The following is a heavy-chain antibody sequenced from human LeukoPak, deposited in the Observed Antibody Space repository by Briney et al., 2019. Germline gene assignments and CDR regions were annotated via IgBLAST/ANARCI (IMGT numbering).Heavy chain of an antibody. CDR1: GFTFNSYG. V-gene: IGHV3-30*18. CDR3: AKDLKSMVRGACIDA. Sequence: GGSLRLSCAASGFTFNSYGMHWVRQAPGKGLEWVAVITYDGYYKYYADSVKGRFTISSDNSKNTLFLQMNSLRAEDTAVYYCAKDLKSMVRGACIDAWGQGNTVTVSS. D-gene: IGHD3-10*01. CDR2: ITYDGYYK. J-gene: IGHJ6*02.